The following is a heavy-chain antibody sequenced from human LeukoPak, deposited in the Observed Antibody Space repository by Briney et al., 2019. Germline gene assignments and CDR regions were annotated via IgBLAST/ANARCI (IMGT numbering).Heavy chain of an antibody. V-gene: IGHV4-59*01. Sequence: SETLSLTCTVSGGSISSYYWSWIRQSPGKGLEWIGYIYYSGSTNYNPSLKSRVTISVDTSKNQFSLKLSSVTAADTAVYYCARGEGYGAQNGVILVDYWGQGTLVTVSS. J-gene: IGHJ4*02. CDR3: ARGEGYGAQNGVILVDY. CDR2: IYYSGST. D-gene: IGHD5-24*01. CDR1: GGSISSYY.